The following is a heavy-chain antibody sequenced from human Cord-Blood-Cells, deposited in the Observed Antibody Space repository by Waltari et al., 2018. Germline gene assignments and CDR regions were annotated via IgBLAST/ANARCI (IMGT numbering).Heavy chain of an antibody. J-gene: IGHJ4*02. Sequence: QVQLQQCGAGLLKPSETLSLTCAVYGGSFSGNYWGWIRQPPGKGLEGIGESDHSGSTNYNPSLKSRVTISVDTSKNQFSLKLSSVTAADTAVYYCARGGYFDYWGQGTLVTVSS. CDR2: SDHSGST. V-gene: IGHV4-34*01. CDR3: ARGGYFDY. CDR1: GGSFSGNY.